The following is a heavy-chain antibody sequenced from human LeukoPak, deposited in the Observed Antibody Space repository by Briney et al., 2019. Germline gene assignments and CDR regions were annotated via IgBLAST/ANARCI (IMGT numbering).Heavy chain of an antibody. J-gene: IGHJ5*02. CDR3: ARDPRITTYVGQMKKNWFDP. CDR2: ISAYNGNT. V-gene: IGHV1-18*01. D-gene: IGHD3-10*01. Sequence: ASVKVSCKASGYTFTSYGLSWVRQAPGQGLEWMGWISAYNGNTNYAQKLQGRVTMTTDTSKSTAYTELRSLRSDDTAVYYCARDPRITTYVGQMKKNWFDPWGQGTLVTVSS. CDR1: GYTFTSYG.